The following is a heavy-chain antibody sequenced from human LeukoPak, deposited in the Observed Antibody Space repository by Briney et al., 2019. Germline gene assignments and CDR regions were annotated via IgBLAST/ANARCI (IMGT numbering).Heavy chain of an antibody. Sequence: GRSLRLSCAASGFTFSSYAMSWVRQPPGKGLEWVSAISGSGGSTYYADSVKGRFTISRDNSKNTLYLQMNSLRAEDTAVYYCAAIAARTLGWFDPWGQGTLVTVSS. J-gene: IGHJ5*02. CDR2: ISGSGGST. CDR1: GFTFSSYA. D-gene: IGHD6-6*01. V-gene: IGHV3-23*01. CDR3: AAIAARTLGWFDP.